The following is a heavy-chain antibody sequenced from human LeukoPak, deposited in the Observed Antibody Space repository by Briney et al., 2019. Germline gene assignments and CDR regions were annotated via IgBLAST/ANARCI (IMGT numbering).Heavy chain of an antibody. Sequence: GGSLRLSCAASGFTFSSYSMNWVRQAPGKGLEWVSSISSSSSYIYYADSVKGRFTISRDNAKNSLYLQMNSLRSDDTAVYYCAGGSGYYYDLDYWGQGTLVTVSS. V-gene: IGHV3-21*04. D-gene: IGHD3-22*01. CDR3: AGGSGYYYDLDY. J-gene: IGHJ4*02. CDR2: ISSSSSYI. CDR1: GFTFSSYS.